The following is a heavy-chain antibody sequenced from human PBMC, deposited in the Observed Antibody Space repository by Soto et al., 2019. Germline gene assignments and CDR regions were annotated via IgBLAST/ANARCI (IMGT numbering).Heavy chain of an antibody. V-gene: IGHV3-74*01. CDR3: ARDGGWIDY. D-gene: IGHD6-19*01. CDR1: GFTFSNYW. J-gene: IGHJ4*02. CDR2: INNDGSST. Sequence: EVQLVESGGGLVQPGGSLRLSCAASGFTFSNYWMHWVRQAPGKGLVWVSRINNDGSSTSYAVSVKGRFTISRDNAKNTLYLQMNSLRAEDTAVYYCARDGGWIDYWGQGTLVTVSS.